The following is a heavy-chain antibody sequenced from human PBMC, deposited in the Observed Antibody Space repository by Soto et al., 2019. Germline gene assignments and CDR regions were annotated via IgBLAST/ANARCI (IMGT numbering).Heavy chain of an antibody. V-gene: IGHV4-39*01. D-gene: IGHD1-1*01. Sequence: EKLSLSSTVSGESISSCSSSWAWVRQAPGLGLEWIGTRYFNGRTYYNPSLKSRVFISVAASRHQFSLRLSSLTAADTAVYFCAIQLSTPSTNYLSYRGQRPL. J-gene: IGHJ4*02. CDR2: RYFNGRT. CDR3: AIQLSTPSTNYLSY. CDR1: GESISSCSSS.